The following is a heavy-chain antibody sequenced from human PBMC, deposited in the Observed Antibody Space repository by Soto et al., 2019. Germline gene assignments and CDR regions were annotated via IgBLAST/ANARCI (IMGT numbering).Heavy chain of an antibody. D-gene: IGHD3-3*01. J-gene: IGHJ5*02. CDR3: ARAGGITIFGVVSWLAP. Sequence: GGSLRLSCAASGFTFSSYGMHWVRQAPGKGLEWVAVIWYDGSNKYYADSVKGRFTISRDNSKNTLYLQMNSLRAEDTAVYYCARAGGITIFGVVSWLAPCGQGTLVTVSS. V-gene: IGHV3-33*01. CDR1: GFTFSSYG. CDR2: IWYDGSNK.